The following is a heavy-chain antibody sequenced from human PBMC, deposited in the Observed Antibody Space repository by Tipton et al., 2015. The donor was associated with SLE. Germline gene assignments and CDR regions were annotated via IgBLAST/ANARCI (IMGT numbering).Heavy chain of an antibody. CDR2: FYYSGST. CDR3: AGGGHRAMVSVDY. D-gene: IGHD5-18*01. J-gene: IGHJ4*02. CDR1: CGSISSGGYY. Sequence: TLSLPCTVSCGSISSGGYYWCLIRQPPGEGLEWIVYFYYSGSTYYNPSLKSRVTISVDTSKNQFSLKLSSVTAADTAVYYCAGGGHRAMVSVDYWGQGTLVTVSS. V-gene: IGHV4-31*03.